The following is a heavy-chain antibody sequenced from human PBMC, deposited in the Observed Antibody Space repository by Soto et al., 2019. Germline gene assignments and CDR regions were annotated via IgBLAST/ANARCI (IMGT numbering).Heavy chain of an antibody. CDR2: ISYDGSEK. CDR1: GFTFSSFG. V-gene: IGHV3-30*18. CDR3: ANFPPHSVGASPLEVYGMDA. D-gene: IGHD2-15*01. Sequence: QVQLVESGGGVVQPGKSLRLSCTTSGFTFSSFGMQWVRQAPGKGLQWVAVISYDGSEKYYADSVRGRFTISRDTSKSTLYLQRNCLRVEDAAVYYCANFPPHSVGASPLEVYGMDAWGQGTTVVVSS. J-gene: IGHJ6*01.